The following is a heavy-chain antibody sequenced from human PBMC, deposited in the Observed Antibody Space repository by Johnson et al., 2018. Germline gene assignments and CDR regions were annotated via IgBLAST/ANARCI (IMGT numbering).Heavy chain of an antibody. CDR3: AKYWYSSSWYGHFQY. Sequence: QVQLQESGGGVVQPGRSLRLSCAASGFTFSSYAMHWVRQAPGKGLEWVAVISYDGSNKYYADSVKGRFTISRDNSKNTLYLKMNSLKAEDTAVYYCAKYWYSSSWYGHFQYWGQGTLVTVSS. V-gene: IGHV3-30-3*02. J-gene: IGHJ1*01. CDR1: GFTFSSYA. CDR2: ISYDGSNK. D-gene: IGHD6-13*01.